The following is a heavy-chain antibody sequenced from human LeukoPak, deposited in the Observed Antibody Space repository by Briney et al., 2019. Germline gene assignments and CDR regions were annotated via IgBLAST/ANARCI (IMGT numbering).Heavy chain of an antibody. D-gene: IGHD3-22*01. Sequence: GGSLRLSCAASGFTFTIYNMNWIRQAPGKGLEWVSYISSGSSSMYYADSVKGRFTISRDNAKNSLYLQMNSLRDEDTAVYYCARVLHDGSGYYYLSDWGQGTLVTVSS. V-gene: IGHV3-48*02. CDR1: GFTFTIYN. CDR3: ARVLHDGSGYYYLSD. J-gene: IGHJ4*02. CDR2: ISSGSSSM.